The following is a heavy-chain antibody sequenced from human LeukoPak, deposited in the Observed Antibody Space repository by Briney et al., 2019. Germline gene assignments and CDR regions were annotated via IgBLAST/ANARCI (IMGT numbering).Heavy chain of an antibody. V-gene: IGHV3-66*01. Sequence: GGSLRLSCAASGFTFSRYAMSWVRQAPGKGLEWVSIIYSGGSTSYADSVKGRFTISRDNSKNTPYLQMNSLRAEDTAVYYCARGPRSGWSPFDYWGQGTLVTVSS. CDR3: ARGPRSGWSPFDY. D-gene: IGHD6-19*01. CDR2: IYSGGST. CDR1: GFTFSRYA. J-gene: IGHJ4*02.